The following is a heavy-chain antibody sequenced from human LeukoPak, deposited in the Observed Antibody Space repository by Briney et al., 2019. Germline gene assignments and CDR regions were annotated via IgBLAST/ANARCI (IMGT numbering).Heavy chain of an antibody. CDR2: ISSGSGYI. CDR1: GFTFSSYS. CDR3: ARGGGGNPYYFDY. V-gene: IGHV3-21*01. J-gene: IGHJ4*02. Sequence: GGSLRLSCAASGFTFSSYSMNWVRQAPGKGLEWVSSISSGSGYIYYADSVKGRFTISRDNAKNSLYLQMNSLRAEDTAVYYCARGGGGNPYYFDYWGQGTLVTVTS. D-gene: IGHD2-15*01.